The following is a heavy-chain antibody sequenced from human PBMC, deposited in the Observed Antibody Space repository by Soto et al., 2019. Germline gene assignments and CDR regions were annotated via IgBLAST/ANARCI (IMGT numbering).Heavy chain of an antibody. CDR2: IIPILGIA. CDR3: ARGPPGIVVVMNY. V-gene: IGHV1-69*02. Sequence: QVQLVQSGAEVKKPGSSVKVSCKASGGTFSSYTISWVRQAPGQGLEWMGRIIPILGIANYAQKFQGRVTITADKSTSTAYMELSSLRSEDTAVYYCARGPPGIVVVMNYWGQGTLVTVSS. CDR1: GGTFSSYT. J-gene: IGHJ4*02. D-gene: IGHD3-22*01.